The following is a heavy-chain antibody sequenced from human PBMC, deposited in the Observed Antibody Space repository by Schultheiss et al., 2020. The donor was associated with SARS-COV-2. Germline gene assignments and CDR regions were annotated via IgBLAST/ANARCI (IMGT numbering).Heavy chain of an antibody. CDR2: IIPIFGTA. D-gene: IGHD1-7*01. Sequence: SVKVSFKASGGTFSSYAISWVRQAPGQGLEWMGGIIPIFGTANYAQKFQGRVTITADESTSTAYMELSSLRSEDTAVYYCARDLELRSGVAFDIWGQGTMVTVSS. V-gene: IGHV1-69*13. J-gene: IGHJ3*02. CDR3: ARDLELRSGVAFDI. CDR1: GGTFSSYA.